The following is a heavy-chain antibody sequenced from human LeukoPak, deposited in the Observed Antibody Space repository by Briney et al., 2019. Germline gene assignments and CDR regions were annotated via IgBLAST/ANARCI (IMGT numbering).Heavy chain of an antibody. V-gene: IGHV3-74*01. J-gene: IGHJ4*02. CDR3: ARDSAVTTVFGNFRYVDY. D-gene: IGHD4-11*01. Sequence: GGSLRLSCAASGFTFSSYWMHWLRHAPGKGLVWVSRINSDGSSTSYADSVKGRFTISRDNAKNTLYLQMNSLRAEDTAVYYCARDSAVTTVFGNFRYVDYWGQGTLVTVSS. CDR1: GFTFSSYW. CDR2: INSDGSST.